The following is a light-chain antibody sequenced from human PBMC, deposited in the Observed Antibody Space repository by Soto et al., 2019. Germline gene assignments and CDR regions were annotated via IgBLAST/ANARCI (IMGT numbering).Light chain of an antibody. J-gene: IGKJ1*01. CDR2: DSS. Sequence: EIVLTQSPGTLSLSPGERATHSCRASPSVSSSYLAWYQQKPGQAPRLLIYDSSMRATGIPDRFSGSGSGTDFTLTISSLQSEDFAVYYCQQYNNWPRTFGQGTNVDIK. CDR3: QQYNNWPRT. V-gene: IGKV3-20*01. CDR1: PSVSSSY.